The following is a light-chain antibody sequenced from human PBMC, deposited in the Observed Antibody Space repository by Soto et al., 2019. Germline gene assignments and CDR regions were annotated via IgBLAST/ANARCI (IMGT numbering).Light chain of an antibody. Sequence: ENVLTQSPGTLSLSPGERGTLSCRASQSVSSNYLAWYQQKPGQAPRLLISGASSRATGIPDRFSGSGSGTDFTLTISRLEPEDFAVYYCQHYGGSPLTFGGGTKVDIK. J-gene: IGKJ4*01. CDR2: GAS. V-gene: IGKV3-20*01. CDR3: QHYGGSPLT. CDR1: QSVSSNY.